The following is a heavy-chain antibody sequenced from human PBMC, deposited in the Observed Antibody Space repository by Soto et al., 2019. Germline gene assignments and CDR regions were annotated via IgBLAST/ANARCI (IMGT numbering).Heavy chain of an antibody. D-gene: IGHD3-22*01. CDR3: ANGGDYYDSSGYPTWAFDI. CDR1: GFTFSSYG. Sequence: PGGSLRLSCAASGFTFSSYGMHWVRQAPGKGLEWVAVISYDGSNKYYADSVKGRFTISRDNSKNTLYLQMNSLRAEDTAVYYCANGGDYYDSSGYPTWAFDIWGQGTMVTV. CDR2: ISYDGSNK. J-gene: IGHJ3*02. V-gene: IGHV3-30*18.